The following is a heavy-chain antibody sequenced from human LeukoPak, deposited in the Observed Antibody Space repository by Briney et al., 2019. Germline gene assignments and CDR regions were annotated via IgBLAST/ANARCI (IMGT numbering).Heavy chain of an antibody. CDR2: IFYSGST. Sequence: SETLSLTCTVSGGSISSYYWSWIRQHPGKGLEWIGYIFYSGSTNYNPSLKSRVTISVDTSKNQFSLKLSSVTAADTAVYYCARLQFGSGNYHEVDHWGQGTLVTVSS. J-gene: IGHJ4*02. CDR3: ARLQFGSGNYHEVDH. D-gene: IGHD3-22*01. V-gene: IGHV4-59*08. CDR1: GGSISSYY.